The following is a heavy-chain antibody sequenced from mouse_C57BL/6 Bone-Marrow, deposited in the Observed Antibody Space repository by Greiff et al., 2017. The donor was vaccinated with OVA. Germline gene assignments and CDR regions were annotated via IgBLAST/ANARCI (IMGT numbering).Heavy chain of an antibody. CDR3: ARLTGRGDFAY. V-gene: IGHV1-69*01. CDR1: GYTFTSYW. J-gene: IGHJ3*01. CDR2: IDPSDSYT. D-gene: IGHD4-1*01. Sequence: QVQLQQSGAELVMPGASVKLSCKASGYTFTSYWMHWVKQRPGQGLEWIGEIDPSDSYTNYNQKFKGKSTLTVDKSSSTAYIQLSSLTSEDSAVYYCARLTGRGDFAYWGQGTLVTVSA.